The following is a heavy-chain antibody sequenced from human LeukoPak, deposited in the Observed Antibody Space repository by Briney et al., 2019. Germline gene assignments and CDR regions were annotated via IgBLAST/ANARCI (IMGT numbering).Heavy chain of an antibody. CDR1: GCSISSYY. D-gene: IGHD5-18*01. Sequence: SETLSLTCTASGCSISSYYWSWIRQPPGKGLEWIGYIYYSGSTNYNPSLKSRVTISVDTSKNQFSLKLSSVTAADTAVYYCARHSLGYRYGLFDYWGQGTLGTVSS. J-gene: IGHJ4*02. CDR3: ARHSLGYRYGLFDY. CDR2: IYYSGST. V-gene: IGHV4-59*08.